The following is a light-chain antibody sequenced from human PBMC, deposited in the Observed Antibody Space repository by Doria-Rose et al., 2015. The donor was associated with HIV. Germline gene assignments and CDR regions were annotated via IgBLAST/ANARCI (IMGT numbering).Light chain of an antibody. V-gene: IGKV3-20*01. CDR1: QRVKSSY. CDR3: QQYGTSRST. J-gene: IGKJ5*01. Sequence: TQSPGTLSLSPGERATLSCRASQRVKSSYLAWYQQKPGQAPRLLIYDASTSATGIPDRFSGSGSWTGFTLTISRLEPEDVAVYYCQQYGTSRSTFGQGTRLEIK. CDR2: DAS.